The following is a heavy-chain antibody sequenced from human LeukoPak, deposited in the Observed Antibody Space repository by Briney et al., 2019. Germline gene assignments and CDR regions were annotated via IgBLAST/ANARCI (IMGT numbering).Heavy chain of an antibody. CDR3: ARLRPDTYYYYGMDV. CDR1: GFTLCTYG. Sequence: GGSLRLSCAASGFTLCTYGMHWVHQAPGKGLEWVAMISHDGNSKQYADFAKGRFTISRDNSKNTLYLQMNSLRAEDTAVYYCARLRPDTYYYYGMDVWGQGTTVTVSS. J-gene: IGHJ6*02. CDR2: ISHDGNSK. V-gene: IGHV3-30*03. D-gene: IGHD5-12*01.